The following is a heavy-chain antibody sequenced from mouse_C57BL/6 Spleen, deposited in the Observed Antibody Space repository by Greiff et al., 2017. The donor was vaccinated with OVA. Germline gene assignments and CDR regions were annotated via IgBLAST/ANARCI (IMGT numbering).Heavy chain of an antibody. CDR2: ISYDGSN. Sequence: EVKLMESGPGLVKPSQSLSLTCSVTGYSITSGYYWNWIRQFPGNKLEWMGYISYDGSNNYNPSLKNRISITRDTSKNQFFLKLNSVTTEDTATYYCARGELPLAYWGQGTLVTVSA. J-gene: IGHJ3*01. V-gene: IGHV3-6*01. CDR1: GYSITSGYY. CDR3: ARGELPLAY. D-gene: IGHD1-1*01.